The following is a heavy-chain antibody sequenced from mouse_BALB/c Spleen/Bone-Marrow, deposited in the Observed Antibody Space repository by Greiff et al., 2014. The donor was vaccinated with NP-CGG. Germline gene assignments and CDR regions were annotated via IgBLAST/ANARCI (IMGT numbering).Heavy chain of an antibody. D-gene: IGHD1-1*01. Sequence: EVQLQQSGAETVKPGASVKSSCTTSGFNIEDSYIYWMKQRPEQGLEWIGRIDPANGNTKYDPKFQGKATITVDTSSATAYLQLSSLTSEDTAVYYCARNYGSSLDYWGQGTTLTVSS. CDR2: IDPANGNT. CDR1: GFNIEDSY. V-gene: IGHV14-3*02. J-gene: IGHJ2*01. CDR3: ARNYGSSLDY.